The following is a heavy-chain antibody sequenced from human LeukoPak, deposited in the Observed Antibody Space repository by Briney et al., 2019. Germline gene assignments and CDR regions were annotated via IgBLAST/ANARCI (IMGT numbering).Heavy chain of an antibody. V-gene: IGHV3-9*01. CDR2: ISWTGGDI. J-gene: IGHJ6*02. D-gene: IGHD3-9*01. CDR3: AKLANYDILTGYSFRVMDV. Sequence: GGSLRLSCVASGFTFDDYAMHWVRQPPGKGLEWISGISWTGGDIGYADSVKGRFTISRDNAKNSLYLQMNSLRAEDTALYYCAKLANYDILTGYSFRVMDVWGQGTTVTVSS. CDR1: GFTFDDYA.